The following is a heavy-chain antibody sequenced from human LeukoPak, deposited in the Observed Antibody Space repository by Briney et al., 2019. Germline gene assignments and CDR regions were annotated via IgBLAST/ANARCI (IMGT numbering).Heavy chain of an antibody. V-gene: IGHV3-9*03. CDR2: ISWNSGSI. CDR1: GFTFDDYA. D-gene: IGHD3-10*01. CDR3: ARGNYATGLN. J-gene: IGHJ4*02. Sequence: GGSLRLSCAASGFTFDDYAMHWVRQAPGKGLEWVSGISWNSGSIGYADSVKGRFTISRDNAKNSLYLQMNSLRAEDMALYYCARGNYATGLNWGQGTLVTVSS.